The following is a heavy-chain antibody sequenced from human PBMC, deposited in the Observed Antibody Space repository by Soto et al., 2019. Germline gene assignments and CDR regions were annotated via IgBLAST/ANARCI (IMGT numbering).Heavy chain of an antibody. CDR2: IYYSGST. CDR3: ARHNYGSGSTYFDY. Sequence: QVQLQESGPGLVKPSETLSLTCTVSGGSISSYYWSWIRQPPGKGLEWIGYIYYSGSTNYNPSLKSQVTIAVDTSKNQFSLQLNSMTAADTAVYYCARHNYGSGSTYFDYWGQGTLVTVSS. D-gene: IGHD3-10*01. CDR1: GGSISSYY. J-gene: IGHJ4*02. V-gene: IGHV4-59*08.